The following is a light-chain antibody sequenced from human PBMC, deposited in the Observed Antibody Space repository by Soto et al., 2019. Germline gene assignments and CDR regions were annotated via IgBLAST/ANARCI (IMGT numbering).Light chain of an antibody. Sequence: DIQMTQSPSTLSGSLGDRVTITCRASQAISGSLAWYQHKPGKAPKLLIYKTSTLKSGVPSRFSGSGSGTEFTLTISSLQPDDFATYYCQHYNSYSEAFGQGTKV. CDR1: QAISGS. CDR2: KTS. J-gene: IGKJ1*01. CDR3: QHYNSYSEA. V-gene: IGKV1-5*03.